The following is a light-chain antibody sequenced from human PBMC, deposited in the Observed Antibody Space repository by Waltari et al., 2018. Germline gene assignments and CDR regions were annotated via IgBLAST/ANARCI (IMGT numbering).Light chain of an antibody. CDR1: QSLLHSNGNTY. Sequence: DVVMTQSPLSLPIPPGQPASMTFRSSQSLLHSNGNTYLSWFLQKPGQPPRRLIYKVSNRDSGVPDRFSGSGAGTDFTRKISRGEAEDVGVYYCMQGTHLPLTFGGGTKVEIK. V-gene: IGKV2-30*02. J-gene: IGKJ4*01. CDR2: KVS. CDR3: MQGTHLPLT.